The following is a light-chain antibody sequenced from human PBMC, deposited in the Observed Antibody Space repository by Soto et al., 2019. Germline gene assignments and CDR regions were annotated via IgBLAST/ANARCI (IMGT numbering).Light chain of an antibody. V-gene: IGLV7-43*01. CDR2: STN. CDR3: LLYYGGQLGV. Sequence: QTVVTQEPSLTVSPGGTVTLTCATSTGAVSRGYYPNWLQQKPGQAPRALIYSTNNKYSWTPARFSGSLLGGKAALTLSGVQPEDEADYYCLLYYGGQLGVFGGGTKLTVL. J-gene: IGLJ2*01. CDR1: TGAVSRGYY.